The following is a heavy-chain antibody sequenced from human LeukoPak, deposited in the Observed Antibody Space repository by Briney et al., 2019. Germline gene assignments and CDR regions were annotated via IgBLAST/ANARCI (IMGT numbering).Heavy chain of an antibody. Sequence: GGSLRLSCEVSGITFSSLWMSWFRQAPGKGLEWVADIKHDGSEEHYVDSVKGRFTISRDNAKNSLYLQMNSLRAEDTAVYYCARDTDYGGCFDYWGQRTLVTVSS. J-gene: IGHJ4*02. CDR3: ARDTDYGGCFDY. CDR1: GITFSSLW. CDR2: IKHDGSEE. V-gene: IGHV3-7*01. D-gene: IGHD4-23*01.